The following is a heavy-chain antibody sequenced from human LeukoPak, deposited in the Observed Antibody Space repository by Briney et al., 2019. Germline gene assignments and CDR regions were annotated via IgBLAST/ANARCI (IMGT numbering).Heavy chain of an antibody. CDR2: ISGSGGSI. Sequence: PGGSLRLSCVASGFTFSSYAMTWVRQGPGKGLEWVSVISGSGGSIYYADSVKGRFTISRDNAKNTLYLQMSSLRAEDTAVYYCARDSSGYDFWSGYYSLDYWGQGTLVTVSS. CDR1: GFTFSSYA. D-gene: IGHD3-3*01. CDR3: ARDSSGYDFWSGYYSLDY. V-gene: IGHV3-23*01. J-gene: IGHJ4*02.